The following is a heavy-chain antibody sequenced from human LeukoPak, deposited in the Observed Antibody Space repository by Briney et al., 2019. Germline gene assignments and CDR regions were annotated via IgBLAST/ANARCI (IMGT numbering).Heavy chain of an antibody. J-gene: IGHJ4*02. D-gene: IGHD2-15*01. V-gene: IGHV3-30-3*02. CDR3: AKQLGYCSDGSCYFPY. CDR2: ISYDGSNK. Sequence: GGSLRLSCAASGFTFSNYAMHWVRQAPGKGLEWVAVISYDGSNKYYADSVKGRFTISRDNSKTTLYLQMNSLRVEDTAVYYCAKQLGYCSDGSCYFPYWGQGTLVTVSS. CDR1: GFTFSNYA.